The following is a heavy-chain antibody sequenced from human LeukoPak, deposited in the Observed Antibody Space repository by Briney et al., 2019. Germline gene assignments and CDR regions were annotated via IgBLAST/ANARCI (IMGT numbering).Heavy chain of an antibody. Sequence: PGGSLRLSCAASGFSFDDYGMSWVRQVPGKGLEWVSGMNWNGGSTSYTDSVKGRFTISRDNARNSLYLQMNSLRAEDTAVYYCARDRDWNSGFDYWGQGTLVTVSS. D-gene: IGHD1-7*01. V-gene: IGHV3-20*04. CDR2: MNWNGGST. J-gene: IGHJ4*02. CDR3: ARDRDWNSGFDY. CDR1: GFSFDDYG.